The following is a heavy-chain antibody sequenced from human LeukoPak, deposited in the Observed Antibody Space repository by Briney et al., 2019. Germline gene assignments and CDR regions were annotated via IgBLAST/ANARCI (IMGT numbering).Heavy chain of an antibody. CDR3: ARDRRVNWNYLDY. Sequence: PGGSLRLSCAASGFTFSSYSMNWVRQAPGKGLEWVSYISSSGSTIYYADSVKGRFTISRDNAKNSLYLQMNSLRAEDTAIYYCARDRRVNWNYLDYWGQGTLVTVSS. D-gene: IGHD1-1*01. CDR2: ISSSGSTI. V-gene: IGHV3-48*04. J-gene: IGHJ4*02. CDR1: GFTFSSYS.